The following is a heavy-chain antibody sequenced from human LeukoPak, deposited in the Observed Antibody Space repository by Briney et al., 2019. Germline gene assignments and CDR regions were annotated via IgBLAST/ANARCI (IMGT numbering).Heavy chain of an antibody. D-gene: IGHD1-20*01. CDR2: IYYSGST. CDR3: ARLTEWRGYYYYYMDV. J-gene: IGHJ6*03. CDR1: GGSVGSENSY. V-gene: IGHV4-61*01. Sequence: SETLSLTCTVSGGSVGSENSYWNWIRQPPGKGLEWIGYIYYSGSTNYNPSLKSRVTISVDTSKNQFSLKLSSVTAADTAVYYCARLTEWRGYYYYYMDVWGKGTKVSVSS.